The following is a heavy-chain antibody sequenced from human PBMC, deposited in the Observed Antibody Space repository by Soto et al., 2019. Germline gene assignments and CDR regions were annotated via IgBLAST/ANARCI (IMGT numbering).Heavy chain of an antibody. Sequence: QVQLVQSGAEVKKPGSSVKVSCKASGGTFSSYAISWVRQAPGQGLEWMGGIIPIFGTANYAQKFQGRVTITADKSTSTAYMGRSSLRSEDPAVYYCARAAGYCSSPSCQYWYFDLWGRGTLVTVSS. CDR1: GGTFSSYA. D-gene: IGHD2-2*01. J-gene: IGHJ2*01. CDR2: IIPIFGTA. V-gene: IGHV1-69*06. CDR3: ARAAGYCSSPSCQYWYFDL.